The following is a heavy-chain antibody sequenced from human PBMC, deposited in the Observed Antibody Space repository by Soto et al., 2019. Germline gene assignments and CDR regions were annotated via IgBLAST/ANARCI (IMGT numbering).Heavy chain of an antibody. V-gene: IGHV3-33*01. Sequence: PGGSLRLSCAASGFTFSSYGMHWVRQAPGKGLEWVAVIWYDGSNKYYADSVKGRFTISRDNSKNTLYLQMNSLRAEDTAVYYCARYCNGGACYSASLDYWGQGTQVTVSS. CDR1: GFTFSSYG. CDR3: ARYCNGGACYSASLDY. D-gene: IGHD2-15*01. CDR2: IWYDGSNK. J-gene: IGHJ4*02.